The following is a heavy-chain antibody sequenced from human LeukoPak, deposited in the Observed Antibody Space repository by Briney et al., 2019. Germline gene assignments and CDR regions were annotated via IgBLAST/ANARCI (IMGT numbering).Heavy chain of an antibody. CDR3: ARDPITIFGVGRSDY. D-gene: IGHD3-3*01. Sequence: PGGSLRLSCAASGLTVSSNYMSWVRQAPGKGLEWVSVIYSGGSTYYADSVKGRLTISRDNSKNTLYLQMNSLRAEDTAVYYCARDPITIFGVGRSDYWGQGTLVTVSS. V-gene: IGHV3-66*01. CDR2: IYSGGST. J-gene: IGHJ4*02. CDR1: GLTVSSNY.